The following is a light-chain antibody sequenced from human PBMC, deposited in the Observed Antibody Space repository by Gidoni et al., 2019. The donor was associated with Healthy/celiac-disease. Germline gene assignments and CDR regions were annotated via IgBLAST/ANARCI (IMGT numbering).Light chain of an antibody. V-gene: IGKV1-33*01. CDR1: QDISNY. CDR2: DAS. CDR3: QQYDNLPLT. Sequence: DIQMTQSPSSLSASVGDRVTITCQASQDISNYLNWYQQKPGKAPKLLIYDASNLETGVPSRFSESGSGTDFTFAISSLQPEDIATYYCQQYDNLPLTFXGXTKVEIK. J-gene: IGKJ4*01.